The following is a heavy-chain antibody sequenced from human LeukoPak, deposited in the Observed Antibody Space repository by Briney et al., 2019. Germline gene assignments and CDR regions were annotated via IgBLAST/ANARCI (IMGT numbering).Heavy chain of an antibody. CDR2: IYYSGST. CDR1: GGSISSSSYY. CDR3: AREVGDYAFYYYYYYMDV. Sequence: SETLSLTCTVSGGSISSSSYYWGWIRQPPGKGLEWIGSIYYSGSTYYNPSLKSRVTISVDTSKNQFSLKLSSVTAADTAVYYCAREVGDYAFYYYYYYMDVWGKGTTVTVSS. J-gene: IGHJ6*03. D-gene: IGHD4-17*01. V-gene: IGHV4-39*07.